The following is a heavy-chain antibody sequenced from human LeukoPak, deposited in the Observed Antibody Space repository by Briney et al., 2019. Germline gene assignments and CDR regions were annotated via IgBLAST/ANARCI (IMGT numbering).Heavy chain of an antibody. D-gene: IGHD5-18*01. J-gene: IGHJ4*02. CDR3: ARVRGYIYGYVY. CDR1: GFTFSSYW. CDR2: INSDGSST. V-gene: IGHV3-74*01. Sequence: PGRSLRLSCAASGFTFSSYWMHWVRQAPGKGLVWVSRINSDGSSTSYADSVKGRFTISRDNAKNTLYLQMNSLSTEDTAVYYCARVRGYIYGYVYWGQGTLVTVSS.